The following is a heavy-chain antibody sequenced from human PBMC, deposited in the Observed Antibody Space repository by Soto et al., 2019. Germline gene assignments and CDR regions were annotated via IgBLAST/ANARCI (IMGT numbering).Heavy chain of an antibody. V-gene: IGHV1-69*19. J-gene: IGHJ4*02. CDR1: GGTFNTYA. Sequence: QVQLVQSGAEMKKPGSSVKVSCQSSGGTFNTYAMNWVRQAPGQGPEWMGDISPMFGAANYAPKFPGRATITADGSTGTSYIELSSLTSEDTAPVFAAREVPVHTPAFAYWGQGTLVTVSS. CDR2: ISPMFGAA. D-gene: IGHD3-10*01. CDR3: AREVPVHTPAFAY.